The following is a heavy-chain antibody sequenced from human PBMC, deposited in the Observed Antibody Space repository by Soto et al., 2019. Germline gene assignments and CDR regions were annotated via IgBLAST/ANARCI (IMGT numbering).Heavy chain of an antibody. Sequence: PSDTLSLTCTVSGGTISGYYWRWIRQRPGKGLEWIGYMYNTGSTVYNPSFKSRVTISVDTSKNQFSLKLNSVTAADTAVYYCARDLWGYCGTDCYPLDVWGQGTTVTVS. J-gene: IGHJ6*02. CDR2: MYNTGST. CDR3: ARDLWGYCGTDCYPLDV. V-gene: IGHV4-59*01. CDR1: GGTISGYY. D-gene: IGHD2-21*02.